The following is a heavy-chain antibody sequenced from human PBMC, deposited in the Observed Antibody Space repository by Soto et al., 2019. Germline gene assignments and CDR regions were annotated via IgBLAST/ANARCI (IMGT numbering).Heavy chain of an antibody. CDR3: ARGQGRNDFWSGYPLDV. CDR2: ISSSGSTI. V-gene: IGHV3-11*01. Sequence: NLGGSLRLSCAASGFTFSDYYMSWIRQAPGKGLEWVSYISSSGSTIYYADSVKGRFTISRDNAKNSLYLQMNSLRAEDTAVYYCARGQGRNDFWSGYPLDVWGQGTTVTVSS. D-gene: IGHD3-3*01. CDR1: GFTFSDYY. J-gene: IGHJ6*02.